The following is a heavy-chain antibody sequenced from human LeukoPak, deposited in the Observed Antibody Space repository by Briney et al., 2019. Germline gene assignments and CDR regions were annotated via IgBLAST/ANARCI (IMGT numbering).Heavy chain of an antibody. CDR1: GFTFSSYG. CDR2: ISSSGSTI. Sequence: GGSLRLSCAASGFTFSSYGMHWVRQAPGKGLEWVSYISSSGSTIYYADSVKGRFTISRDNAKNSLYLQMNSLRAEDTAVYYCARDGYSSGWYDYWGQGTPVTVSS. J-gene: IGHJ4*02. V-gene: IGHV3-48*04. CDR3: ARDGYSSGWYDY. D-gene: IGHD6-19*01.